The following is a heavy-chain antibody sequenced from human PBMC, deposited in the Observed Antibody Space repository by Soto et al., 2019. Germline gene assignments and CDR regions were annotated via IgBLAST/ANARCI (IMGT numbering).Heavy chain of an antibody. CDR2: INHSGST. D-gene: IGHD6-6*01. J-gene: IGHJ6*02. CDR1: WGSFVGYY. Sequence: LETLPLPWAVYWGSFVGYYWRRISQTPGKGLEWFGEINHSGSTNYNPSLKSRVTISVDTSKNQFSLKLSSVTAADTAVYYCASLRSYSSSSGISYYYYGMDVWGQGTTVTVSS. CDR3: ASLRSYSSSSGISYYYYGMDV. V-gene: IGHV4-34*01.